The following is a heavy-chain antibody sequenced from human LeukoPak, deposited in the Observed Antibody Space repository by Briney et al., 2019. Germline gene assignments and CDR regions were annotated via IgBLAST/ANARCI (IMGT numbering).Heavy chain of an antibody. V-gene: IGHV3-21*01. D-gene: IGHD3-22*01. CDR2: ISSSSSYI. CDR3: ARPQWLFRNDAFDI. J-gene: IGHJ3*02. Sequence: GGSLRLSCAAPGFTFSSYSMNWVRQAPGKGLEWVSSISSSSSYIYYADSVKGRFTISRDNAKNSLYLQMNSLRAEDTAVYYCARPQWLFRNDAFDIWGQGTMVTVSS. CDR1: GFTFSSYS.